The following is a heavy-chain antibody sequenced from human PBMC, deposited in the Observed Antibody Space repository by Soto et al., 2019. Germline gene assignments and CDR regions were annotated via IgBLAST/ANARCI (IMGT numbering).Heavy chain of an antibody. V-gene: IGHV1-69*02. J-gene: IGHJ6*03. Sequence: QVQLVQSGAEVKKPGSSVKVSCKASGGTFSSYTISWVRQAPGQGLEWMGRIIPILGIANYAQKFQGRVTITADKSMSTAYMELSSLRSEDTAVYYCARGYCSSTSCYYYYYMDVWGKGTTVTVSS. CDR3: ARGYCSSTSCYYYYYMDV. CDR1: GGTFSSYT. CDR2: IIPILGIA. D-gene: IGHD2-2*01.